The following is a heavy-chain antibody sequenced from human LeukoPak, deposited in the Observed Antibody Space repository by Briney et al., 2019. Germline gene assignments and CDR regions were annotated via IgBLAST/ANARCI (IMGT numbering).Heavy chain of an antibody. Sequence: GRSLRLSCAASGFTFSSYGMHWVRQAPGKGLEWLAVISYDGSNKYYADSVKGRFTISRDNSKNTLYLQMNSLRAEDTAVYYCAKGSGYCSGGSCYNYYYYYGMDVWGQGTTVTVSS. CDR3: AKGSGYCSGGSCYNYYYYYGMDV. V-gene: IGHV3-30*18. CDR1: GFTFSSYG. CDR2: ISYDGSNK. J-gene: IGHJ6*02. D-gene: IGHD2-15*01.